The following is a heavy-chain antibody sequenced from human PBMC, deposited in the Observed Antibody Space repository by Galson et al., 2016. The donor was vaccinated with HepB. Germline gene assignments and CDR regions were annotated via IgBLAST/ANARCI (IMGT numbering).Heavy chain of an antibody. Sequence: SLRLSCAVSGFTFSTYGMHWVRQAPGKGLEWVAIISYDGGNKYYADSVKGRFTISRDNSENTLFLQMNSLRHEDTAVYYCAKVTANYNYHYGIDVWGQGTTVAVTS. J-gene: IGHJ6*02. CDR1: GFTFSTYG. V-gene: IGHV3-30*18. CDR2: ISYDGGNK. D-gene: IGHD3-10*01. CDR3: AKVTANYNYHYGIDV.